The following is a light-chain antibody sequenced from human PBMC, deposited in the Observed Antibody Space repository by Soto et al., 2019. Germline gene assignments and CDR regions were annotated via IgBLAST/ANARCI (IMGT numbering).Light chain of an antibody. CDR3: QQHYIHWT. CDR1: QNINRL. CDR2: DAS. Sequence: DIQGTQCPSTVSSSVVDIVTITFRASQNINRLLAWYQQKPGKAPQLLIYDASTLESGVPSRFSGSGSGTEFTLSISSLQPDDFATYYCQQHYIHWTFGQGTKVDIK. V-gene: IGKV1-5*01. J-gene: IGKJ1*01.